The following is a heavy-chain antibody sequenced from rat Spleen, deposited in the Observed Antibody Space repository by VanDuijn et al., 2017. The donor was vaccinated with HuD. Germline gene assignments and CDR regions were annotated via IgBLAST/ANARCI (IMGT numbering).Heavy chain of an antibody. CDR3: ARPPYDGTYYHYFDY. J-gene: IGHJ2*01. CDR1: GFTFSDYY. Sequence: EVQLVESGGGLVQPGRSMKLSCAASGFTFSDYYMAWVRQAPKKGLEWVASINYVGSSTNYGDSVKGRFTISRDNAKRTLYLQMNSLRSEDTATYYCARPPYDGTYYHYFDYWGQGVMVTVYS. V-gene: IGHV5-22*01. D-gene: IGHD1-12*02. CDR2: INYVGSST.